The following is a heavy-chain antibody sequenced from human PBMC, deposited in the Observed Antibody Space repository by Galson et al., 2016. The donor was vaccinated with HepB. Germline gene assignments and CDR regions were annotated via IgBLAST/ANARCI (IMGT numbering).Heavy chain of an antibody. CDR3: ARAPPGYWDTITCYAYFDF. CDR1: GYIFTTYA. J-gene: IGHJ4*02. CDR2: VNAGNTET. Sequence: SVKVSCKASGYIFTTYAMHWVRQAPGQRLEWMGWVNAGNTETKYSQRFQGRLTITKDTSANTVYMELSGLRSEDTAVYYCARAPPGYWDTITCYAYFDFWGQGTLVTVYS. D-gene: IGHD2-2*01. V-gene: IGHV1-3*01.